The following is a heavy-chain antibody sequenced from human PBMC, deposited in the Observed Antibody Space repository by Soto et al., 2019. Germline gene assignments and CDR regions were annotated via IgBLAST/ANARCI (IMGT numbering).Heavy chain of an antibody. CDR1: GGSISSSSYY. CDR2: IYYSGST. V-gene: IGHV4-39*01. Sequence: PSETLSLTCTVSGGSISSSSYYWGWIRQPPGKGLEWIGSIYYSGSTYYNPSLKSRVTISVDTSKNQLSLKLSSVTAADTAVYYCACRAYDFWSGYQVDYWGQGTLVTVSS. CDR3: ACRAYDFWSGYQVDY. D-gene: IGHD3-3*01. J-gene: IGHJ4*02.